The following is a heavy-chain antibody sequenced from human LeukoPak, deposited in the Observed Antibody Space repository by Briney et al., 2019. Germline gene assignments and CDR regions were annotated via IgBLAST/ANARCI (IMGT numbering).Heavy chain of an antibody. J-gene: IGHJ6*02. Sequence: ASVTVSCKASGYTFTGYYMHWVRQAPGQGLEWMGRINPNSGGTNYAQKLQGRVTMTTDTSTSTAYMELRSLRSDDTAVYYCARPIAAAGPHFYYYYGMDVWGQGTTVTVSS. V-gene: IGHV1-2*06. CDR2: INPNSGGT. CDR1: GYTFTGYY. CDR3: ARPIAAAGPHFYYYYGMDV. D-gene: IGHD6-13*01.